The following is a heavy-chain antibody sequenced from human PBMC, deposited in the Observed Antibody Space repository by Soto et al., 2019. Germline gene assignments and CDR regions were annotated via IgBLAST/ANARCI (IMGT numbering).Heavy chain of an antibody. D-gene: IGHD3-22*01. CDR1: GFSLSNNG. Sequence: PGGSLRLSCAAAGFSLSNNGMYWVRQAPGKGLEWVAVISYHGNNKYYADSVKGRFTISRDNSKNTVYLEMNNLRAEDTAMYYCAKGGSGNYLTYYYYYGRDVWGQGTTVTVSS. V-gene: IGHV3-30*18. CDR3: AKGGSGNYLTYYYYYGRDV. CDR2: ISYHGNNK. J-gene: IGHJ6*02.